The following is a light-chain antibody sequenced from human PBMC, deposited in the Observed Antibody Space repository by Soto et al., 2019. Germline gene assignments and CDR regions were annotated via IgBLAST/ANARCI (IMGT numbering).Light chain of an antibody. CDR3: QQYGGSPPVT. CDR1: QSFSSSN. V-gene: IGKV3-20*01. J-gene: IGKJ4*01. CDR2: SAS. Sequence: EVVLTQSPATLSLSPGERATLSCRASQSFSSSNLAWYQHKPGQPPQLIVYSASRSDTGIPDRFSGSGSGTDFPPTIIRLEPEDLSLYYCQQYGGSPPVTFGGGTKVDIK.